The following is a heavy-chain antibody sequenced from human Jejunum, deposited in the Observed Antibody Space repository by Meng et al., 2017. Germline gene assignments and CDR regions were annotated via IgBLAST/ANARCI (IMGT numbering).Heavy chain of an antibody. D-gene: IGHD6-19*01. CDR2: MYYSGST. Sequence: SETLSLTCTVSGGSISSNYWTWIRQPPGKALEWIGYMYYSGSTNYNPSLKSRVTISIDTSNNQFSLQLNSVTPEDTAVYYCARKAVAVGTFDYWGQGTLVTVSS. J-gene: IGHJ4*02. CDR3: ARKAVAVGTFDY. CDR1: GGSISSNY. V-gene: IGHV4-59*12.